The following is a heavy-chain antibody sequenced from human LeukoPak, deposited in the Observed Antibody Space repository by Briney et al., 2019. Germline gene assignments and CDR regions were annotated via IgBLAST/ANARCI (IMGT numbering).Heavy chain of an antibody. V-gene: IGHV1-8*01. J-gene: IGHJ6*02. CDR1: GYTFTSYD. Sequence: VASVKVSCKASGYTFTSYDINWVRQATGQGLEWMGWMNPNSGNTGYAQKFQGRVTMTRNTSISTAYMELSGLRSEDTAVYYCAKRYSYGYYSLEYYGMDVWGQGTTVTVSS. CDR3: AKRYSYGYYSLEYYGMDV. D-gene: IGHD5-18*01. CDR2: MNPNSGNT.